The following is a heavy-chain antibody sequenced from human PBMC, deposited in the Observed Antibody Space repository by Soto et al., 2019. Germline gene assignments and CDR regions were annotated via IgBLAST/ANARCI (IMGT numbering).Heavy chain of an antibody. CDR1: GGTFSSYT. CDR3: ARPHPSAAAGTFDY. Sequence: QVQLVQSGAEVKKPGSSVKVSCKASGGTFSSYTISWVRQAPGQGLEWMGRIIPILGIANYAQKFQGRVPITADKAPSTAYMELSSLRSEDAAVYYCARPHPSAAAGTFDYWGQGTLVTVSS. J-gene: IGHJ4*02. CDR2: IIPILGIA. V-gene: IGHV1-69*02. D-gene: IGHD6-13*01.